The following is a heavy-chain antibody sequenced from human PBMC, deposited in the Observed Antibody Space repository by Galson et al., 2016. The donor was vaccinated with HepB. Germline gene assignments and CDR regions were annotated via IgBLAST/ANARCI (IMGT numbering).Heavy chain of an antibody. J-gene: IGHJ4*02. D-gene: IGHD6-13*01. V-gene: IGHV3-33*07. Sequence: SLRLSCAAFKFNVNNYVIYWLRQTPGKGLEWVAVIWFDGSEKFYADSVKGRFTVSRDNAKNMLYLQMNSLRAEDTAVYYCASFTLAQPWAYWGQGTLVTVSS. CDR3: ASFTLAQPWAY. CDR1: KFNVNNYV. CDR2: IWFDGSEK.